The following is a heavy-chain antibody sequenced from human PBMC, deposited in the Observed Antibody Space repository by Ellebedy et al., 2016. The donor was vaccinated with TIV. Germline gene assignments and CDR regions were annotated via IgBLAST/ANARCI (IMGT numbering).Heavy chain of an antibody. J-gene: IGHJ5*02. CDR2: INHSGSS. CDR3: AGVFPTNLFDP. D-gene: IGHD2-21*01. CDR1: GGTFSDYY. Sequence: SETLSLTXVVYGGTFSDYYWSWIRQSPGKGLEWIGEINHSGSSNYNPSLKSRVTISVDTSKNQFSLKLTSVTAADTAVYYCAGVFPTNLFDPWGQGTLVTVSS. V-gene: IGHV4-34*08.